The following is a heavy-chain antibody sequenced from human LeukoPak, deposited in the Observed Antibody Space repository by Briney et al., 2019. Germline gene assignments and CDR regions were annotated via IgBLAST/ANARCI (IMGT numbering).Heavy chain of an antibody. CDR3: AAAVLYYDILTGYPSVYNWFDP. J-gene: IGHJ5*02. Sequence: ASVKVSCKASGFTFTSSAMQWVRQARGQRLEWIGWIVVGSGNTNYAQKFQERVTITRDMSTSTAYMELSSLRSEDTAVYYCAAAVLYYDILTGYPSVYNWFDPWGQGTLVTVSS. V-gene: IGHV1-58*02. CDR2: IVVGSGNT. CDR1: GFTFTSSA. D-gene: IGHD3-9*01.